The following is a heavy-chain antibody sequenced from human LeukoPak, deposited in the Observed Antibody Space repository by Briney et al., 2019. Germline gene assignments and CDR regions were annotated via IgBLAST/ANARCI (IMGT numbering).Heavy chain of an antibody. CDR2: IYPGDSDT. J-gene: IGHJ4*02. Sequence: GESLKISCKASGYSFTNYWIGWVRQMPDKGLEWMGIIYPGDSDTRYSPSFQGQVTISADKSISTAYLQWSSLKASDTAMYYCARLMGQWLVILDYWGQGTLVTVSS. CDR3: ARLMGQWLVILDY. CDR1: GYSFTNYW. V-gene: IGHV5-51*01. D-gene: IGHD6-19*01.